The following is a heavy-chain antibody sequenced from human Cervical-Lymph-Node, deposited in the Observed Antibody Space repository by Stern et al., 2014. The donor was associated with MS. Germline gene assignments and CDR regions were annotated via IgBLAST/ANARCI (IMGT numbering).Heavy chain of an antibody. J-gene: IGHJ6*02. D-gene: IGHD1-26*01. Sequence: VQLVESGAEVKKPGSSVKVSCKASGGTFSSYAISWVRQAPGQGLEWMGVIIPIFGTANYAQKFQGRVTITAHESTRTAYMALSSLRSEDTAVYYCARGELKEGLVRGLDVWGQGTTVTVSS. V-gene: IGHV1-69*01. CDR3: ARGELKEGLVRGLDV. CDR2: IIPIFGTA. CDR1: GGTFSSYA.